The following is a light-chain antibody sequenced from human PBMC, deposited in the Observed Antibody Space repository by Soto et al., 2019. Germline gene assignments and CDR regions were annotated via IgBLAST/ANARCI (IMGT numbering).Light chain of an antibody. V-gene: IGKV3-20*01. CDR3: QQYGNSPQT. Sequence: ESVLTQSPGTLSLSPGERATHSCRASQSVSRTYLAWYQQKPVQAPRLLIYGASSRATGIPNRFSGSGSGTDFTLTISRLEPEDFAVYYCQQYGNSPQTFGQGTKVDIK. J-gene: IGKJ1*01. CDR1: QSVSRTY. CDR2: GAS.